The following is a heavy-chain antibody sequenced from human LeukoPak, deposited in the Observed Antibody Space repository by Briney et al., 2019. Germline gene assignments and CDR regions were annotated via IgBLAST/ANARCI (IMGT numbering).Heavy chain of an antibody. CDR3: ARRRGRMVRGVKNWFDP. CDR1: GYTFTSYD. J-gene: IGHJ5*02. D-gene: IGHD3-10*01. Sequence: ASVKVSCKASGYTFTSYDINWVRQATGQGLERMGWMNPNSGNTGYAQKFQGRVTMTRNTSISTAYMELSSLRSEDTAVYYCARRRGRMVRGVKNWFDPWGQGTLVTVSS. V-gene: IGHV1-8*01. CDR2: MNPNSGNT.